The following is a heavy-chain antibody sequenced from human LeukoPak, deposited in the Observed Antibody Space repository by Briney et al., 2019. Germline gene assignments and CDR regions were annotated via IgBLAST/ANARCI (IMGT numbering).Heavy chain of an antibody. D-gene: IGHD3-10*01. V-gene: IGHV1-18*01. J-gene: IGHJ3*02. CDR1: GYTFSSYG. CDR3: ARDGFFGSGIVGAFDI. CDR2: ISAYNGNT. Sequence: GASVKVSYKASGYTFSSYGISWVRQAPGQGLEWMGWISAYNGNTNYAQKFQGRVTMIIDTSTSTAYMELRSLRSDDTAVYYCARDGFFGSGIVGAFDIWGQGTMVTVSS.